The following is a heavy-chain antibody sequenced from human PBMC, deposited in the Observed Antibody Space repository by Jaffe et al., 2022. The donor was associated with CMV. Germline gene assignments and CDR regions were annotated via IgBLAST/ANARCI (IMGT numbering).Heavy chain of an antibody. CDR3: ARDGGPFDY. V-gene: IGHV3-7*03. CDR2: IKQDGSEK. D-gene: IGHD2-15*01. J-gene: IGHJ4*02. Sequence: EVQLVESGGGSVQPGGSLRLSCAASGFTFSRYWMSWVRQAPGKGLEWVANIKQDGSEKYYVDSVKGRFTISRDITKKSLYLQMNSLRAEDTAVYYCARDGGPFDYWGQGILVTVSS. CDR1: GFTFSRYW.